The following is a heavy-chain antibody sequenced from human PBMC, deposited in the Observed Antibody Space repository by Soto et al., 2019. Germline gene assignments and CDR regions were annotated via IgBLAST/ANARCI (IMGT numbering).Heavy chain of an antibody. Sequence: QVQLQESGPGLVKPSQTLTLTCTVAGGSLSSGYHYWSWIRQPPGKGLEWIGYIYHSGKTYYNPSLKSRVITSVDTSKTQIPLKLSSVTAADTAVYYCARDAGYYLDYWGQGTLVTVSS. V-gene: IGHV4-30-4*01. CDR2: IYHSGKT. CDR1: GGSLSSGYHY. D-gene: IGHD3-22*01. CDR3: ARDAGYYLDY. J-gene: IGHJ4*02.